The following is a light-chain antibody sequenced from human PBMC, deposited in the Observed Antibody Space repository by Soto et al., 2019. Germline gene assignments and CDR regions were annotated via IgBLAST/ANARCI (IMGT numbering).Light chain of an antibody. CDR1: SSDVGGYNF. Sequence: QSALTQPASVSASPGQSITISCTGTSSDVGGYNFVSWYQQHPGKPPKLIIYDVATRPSGVSNRFSGSKSGSTASLIISGLQPEDEADCYCVSFTSSATYVFGSGTKLTVL. CDR3: VSFTSSATYV. J-gene: IGLJ1*01. CDR2: DVA. V-gene: IGLV2-14*03.